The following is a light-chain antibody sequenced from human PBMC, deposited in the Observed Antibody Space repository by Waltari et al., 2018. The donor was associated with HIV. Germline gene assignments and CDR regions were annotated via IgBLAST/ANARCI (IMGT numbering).Light chain of an antibody. CDR3: SLYMGGGIWV. CDR2: STN. J-gene: IGLJ3*02. CDR1: SGSVSASYC. Sequence: QTVVTQEPSFSVSPGGTVTLTCGLSSGSVSASYCPSWYQQTPGQAPRTLIYSTNTRASGVTDRFSGSILWNKAALTITGAQADDESVYYCSLYMGGGIWVFGGGTKLTVL. V-gene: IGLV8-61*01.